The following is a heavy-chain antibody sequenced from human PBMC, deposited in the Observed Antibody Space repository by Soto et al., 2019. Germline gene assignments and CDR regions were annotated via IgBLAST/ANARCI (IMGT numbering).Heavy chain of an antibody. V-gene: IGHV4-30-4*01. J-gene: IGHJ4*02. CDR3: ARLTPGYSSGWFIDY. D-gene: IGHD6-19*01. Sequence: SETQSLTCTVSGGSVRSGNYYWSWIRQPPEKGLEWIGYIYYSGSTYYNPSLKSRVTISVDTSKNQFSLKLSSVTAADTAVYYCARLTPGYSSGWFIDYWGQGTLVTVSS. CDR1: GGSVRSGNYY. CDR2: IYYSGST.